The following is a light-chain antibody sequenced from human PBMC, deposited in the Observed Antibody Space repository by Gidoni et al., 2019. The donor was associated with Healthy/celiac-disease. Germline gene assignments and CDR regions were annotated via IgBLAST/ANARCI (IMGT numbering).Light chain of an antibody. V-gene: IGKV3-11*01. J-gene: IGKJ5*01. CDR1: QSVSSY. CDR3: QQRSNWPPIT. CDR2: DAS. Sequence: EIVLTQSPATLSLSPGERATLSCRASQSVSSYLAWYQQKPGQAPRILIYDASNRATGIPARFSGSGSRTDFTLTISSLEPEDFAVYYCQQRSNWPPITFGQGTRLEIK.